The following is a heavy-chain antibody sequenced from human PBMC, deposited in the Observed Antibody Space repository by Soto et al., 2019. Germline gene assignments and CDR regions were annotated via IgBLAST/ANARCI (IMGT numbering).Heavy chain of an antibody. D-gene: IGHD1-26*01. CDR2: IYSGGST. J-gene: IGHJ6*02. CDR3: ARGLVGATPSWSSDYGMDV. V-gene: IGHV3-53*01. Sequence: PGGSLRLSCAASGFTVSSNYMSWVRQAPGKGLEWVSVIYSGGSTYYADSVKGRFTISRDNSKNTLYLQMNSLRAEDTAVYYCARGLVGATPSWSSDYGMDVWCQGTTVTVSS. CDR1: GFTVSSNY.